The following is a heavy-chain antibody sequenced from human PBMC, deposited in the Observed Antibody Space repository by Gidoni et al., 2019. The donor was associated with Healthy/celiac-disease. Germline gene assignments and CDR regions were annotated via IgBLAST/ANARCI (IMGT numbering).Heavy chain of an antibody. CDR2: IIPIFGTA. CDR1: GGTFSSYA. J-gene: IGHJ5*02. V-gene: IGHV1-69*01. Sequence: QVQLVQSGAEVKKPGSSVKVSCKASGGTFSSYAISWVRQAPGQGLEWMGGIIPIFGTANYAQKFQGRVTITADESTSTAYMELSSLRSEDTAVYYCARTGRHYGSGSYYTRYNWFDPWGQGTLVTVSS. CDR3: ARTGRHYGSGSYYTRYNWFDP. D-gene: IGHD3-10*01.